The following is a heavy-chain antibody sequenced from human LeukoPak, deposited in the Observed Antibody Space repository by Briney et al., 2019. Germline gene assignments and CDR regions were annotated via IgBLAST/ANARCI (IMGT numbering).Heavy chain of an antibody. Sequence: ASVTVSCKASGYTFTSYAMHWVRQAPGQRLEWMGWINAGNGNTKYSQKFQGRVTITRDTSASTAYMELSSLRSEDTAVYYCARGRARLPTANWFDPWGQGTLVTVSS. J-gene: IGHJ5*02. V-gene: IGHV1-3*01. D-gene: IGHD5-12*01. CDR1: GYTFTSYA. CDR3: ARGRARLPTANWFDP. CDR2: INAGNGNT.